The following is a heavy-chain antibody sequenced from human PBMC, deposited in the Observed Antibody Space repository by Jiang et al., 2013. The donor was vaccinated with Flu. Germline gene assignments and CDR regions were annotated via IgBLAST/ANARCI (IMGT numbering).Heavy chain of an antibody. CDR3: ARPNSGWLDAFDI. D-gene: IGHD6-19*01. Sequence: GLVQPGGSLKLSCAASGFNFSASAIHWVRQASGKGLEWVGRIRSKANSYATAFTASVKGRFTFSRDDSKNTAYLQMSSLSTEDTAVYYCARPNSGWLDAFDIWGQGTMVTVSS. CDR2: IRSKANSYAT. V-gene: IGHV3-73*01. CDR1: GFNFSASA. J-gene: IGHJ3*02.